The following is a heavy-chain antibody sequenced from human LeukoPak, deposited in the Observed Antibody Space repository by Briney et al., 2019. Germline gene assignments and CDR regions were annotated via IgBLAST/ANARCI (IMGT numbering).Heavy chain of an antibody. CDR1: GFTFSSSA. V-gene: IGHV3-23*01. CDR2: ISNNGGYT. D-gene: IGHD2-15*01. Sequence: GGSLRLSCAASGFTFSSSAMSWVRQAPGKGLEWVSAISNNGGYTYYADSVQGRFTISRDNSKSTLCLQMNSLRAEDTAAYYCAKQLGYCSDGSCYFPYWGQGTLVTVSS. J-gene: IGHJ4*02. CDR3: AKQLGYCSDGSCYFPY.